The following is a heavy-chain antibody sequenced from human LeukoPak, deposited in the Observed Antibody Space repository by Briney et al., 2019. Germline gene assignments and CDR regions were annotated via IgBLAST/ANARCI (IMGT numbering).Heavy chain of an antibody. Sequence: ASVKVSCKASGYTFTGYYMHWVRQAPGQGLEWMGWINPNSGGTNYAQKFPGRDTMTRDTSISTAYMELSRLRSDDTAVYYCARGCPIGGCPDYWGQGTLVTVSS. J-gene: IGHJ4*02. D-gene: IGHD6-19*01. V-gene: IGHV1-2*02. CDR1: GYTFTGYY. CDR2: INPNSGGT. CDR3: ARGCPIGGCPDY.